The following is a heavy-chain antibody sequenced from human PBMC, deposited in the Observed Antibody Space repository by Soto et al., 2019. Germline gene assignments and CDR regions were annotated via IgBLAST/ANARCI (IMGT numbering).Heavy chain of an antibody. CDR2: IYYSGST. CDR1: GGSISSGGYY. D-gene: IGHD6-19*01. J-gene: IGHJ4*02. V-gene: IGHV4-31*03. Sequence: QVQLQESGPGLVKPSQTLSLTCTVSGGSISSGGYYWSWIRQHPGKGLEWIGYIYYSGSTYYNPPLKSRVTISVDTSKNQVSLTLSSVTAAGTAVYYCAGGGIAVAGTIDYWGQGTLVTVSS. CDR3: AGGGIAVAGTIDY.